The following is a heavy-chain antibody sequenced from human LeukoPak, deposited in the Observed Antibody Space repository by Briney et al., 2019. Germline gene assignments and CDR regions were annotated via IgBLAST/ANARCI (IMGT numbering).Heavy chain of an antibody. D-gene: IGHD3-3*01. CDR1: GGSISSGSYY. V-gene: IGHV4-61*02. Sequence: SETLSLTCTVSGGSISSGSYYWSWIRQPAGKGLEWIGRIYTSGSTNYNPSLKSRVTISVDTSKNQFSLKLSSVTAADTAVYYCAREIEMYYDFWSGYYPLMDVWGKGITVTVSS. CDR3: AREIEMYYDFWSGYYPLMDV. CDR2: IYTSGST. J-gene: IGHJ6*04.